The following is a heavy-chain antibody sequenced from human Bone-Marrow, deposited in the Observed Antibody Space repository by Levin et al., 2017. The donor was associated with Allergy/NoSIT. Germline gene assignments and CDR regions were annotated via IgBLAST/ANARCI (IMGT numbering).Heavy chain of an antibody. V-gene: IGHV4-30-4*01. CDR3: ARGRPDTDSWWNFDY. CDR2: IYNTGST. D-gene: IGHD6-13*01. J-gene: IGHJ4*02. CDR1: GGSMTSGDYY. Sequence: SETLSLTCTVSGGSMTSGDYYWHWVRQPPGKGLEWIVYIYNTGSTIYSPSLKSRITISIDTSKNQFSLKLGSVTAADTAFYYCARGRPDTDSWWNFDYWGQGTLVTVSS.